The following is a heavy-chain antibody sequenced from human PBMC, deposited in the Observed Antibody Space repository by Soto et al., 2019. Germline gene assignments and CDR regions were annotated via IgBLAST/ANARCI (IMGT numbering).Heavy chain of an antibody. CDR1: GYTFTSYA. CDR3: AREAYGKLSAFDI. V-gene: IGHV1-3*01. CDR2: INAGNGNT. Sequence: QVQLVQSGAEVKKPGASVKVSCKASGYTFTSYAMHWVRQAPGQRLEGMGWINAGNGNTKYSQKFQGRVTITRDTSASTAYMELSSLRSEDTAVYYCAREAYGKLSAFDIWGQGTMVTVSS. D-gene: IGHD4-17*01. J-gene: IGHJ3*02.